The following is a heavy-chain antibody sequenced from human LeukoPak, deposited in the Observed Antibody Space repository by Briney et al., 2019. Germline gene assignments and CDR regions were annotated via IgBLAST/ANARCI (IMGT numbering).Heavy chain of an antibody. CDR2: ISWNSGSI. D-gene: IGHD3-10*01. CDR3: AKDWPMVRDHYGMGV. CDR1: GFTFDDYA. Sequence: GGSLRLSCAASGFTFDDYAMHWVRQAPGKGLEWVSGISWNSGSIGYADSVKGRFTISRDNAKNSLYLQMNSLRAEDTALYYCAKDWPMVRDHYGMGVWGQGTTVTVSS. V-gene: IGHV3-9*01. J-gene: IGHJ6*02.